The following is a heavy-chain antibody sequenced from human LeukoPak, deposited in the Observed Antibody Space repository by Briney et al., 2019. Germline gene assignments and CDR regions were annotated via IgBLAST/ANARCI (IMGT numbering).Heavy chain of an antibody. V-gene: IGHV4-34*01. J-gene: IGHJ5*02. CDR3: ARGPCGGDCYSSARKGYNWFDP. CDR1: GGSFSGYY. Sequence: SETLSLTCAVYGGSFSGYYWSWIRQPPGKGLEWIGEINHSGSTNYNPSLKSRVTISVDTSKNQFSMKLSSVTAADTAVYYCARGPCGGDCYSSARKGYNWFDPWGQGTLVTVSS. D-gene: IGHD2-21*02. CDR2: INHSGST.